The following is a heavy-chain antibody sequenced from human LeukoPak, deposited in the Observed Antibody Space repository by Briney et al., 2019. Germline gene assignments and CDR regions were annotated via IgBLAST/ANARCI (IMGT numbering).Heavy chain of an antibody. D-gene: IGHD1-1*01. Sequence: ASVKVSCKASGYTFTGYYMHWVRQAPGQGLEWMGRINPNSGGTNYAQKFQGRVTMTRDTSNSTAYMELSRLRSDDTAVYYCARENRYNCNDGWFDPWGQGTLVTVSS. CDR2: INPNSGGT. J-gene: IGHJ5*02. V-gene: IGHV1-2*06. CDR3: ARENRYNCNDGWFDP. CDR1: GYTFTGYY.